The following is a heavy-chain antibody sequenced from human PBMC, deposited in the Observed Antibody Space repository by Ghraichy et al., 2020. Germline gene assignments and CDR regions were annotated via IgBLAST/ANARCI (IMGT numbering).Heavy chain of an antibody. Sequence: ASVKVSCKASGYTFTSYYMHWVRQAPGQGLEWMGTINPSGGSTSYAQKFQGRVTMTRDTSTSTVYMELSSLRSEDTAVYYCARERTDFYCGGDCSYNWFDPWGQGTLVTVSS. CDR1: GYTFTSYY. D-gene: IGHD2-21*02. J-gene: IGHJ5*02. CDR2: INPSGGST. CDR3: ARERTDFYCGGDCSYNWFDP. V-gene: IGHV1-46*01.